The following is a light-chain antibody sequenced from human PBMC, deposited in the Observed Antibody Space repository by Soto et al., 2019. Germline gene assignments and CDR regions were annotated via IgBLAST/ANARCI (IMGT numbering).Light chain of an antibody. J-gene: IGLJ2*01. CDR3: CSYAGSYTLV. V-gene: IGLV2-11*01. Sequence: QSALTQPRSVSGSPGQSVTISCTGTSSDVGGYNYVSWYQQHPGKAPKLMIYDVNKWPSGVPDRFSGSKSDNTASLTISGLQAEDEADYYCCSYAGSYTLVFGGGTKVTVL. CDR2: DVN. CDR1: SSDVGGYNY.